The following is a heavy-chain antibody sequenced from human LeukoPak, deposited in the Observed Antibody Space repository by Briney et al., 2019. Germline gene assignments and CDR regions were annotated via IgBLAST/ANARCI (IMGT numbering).Heavy chain of an antibody. J-gene: IGHJ2*01. Sequence: PSETLSLTCTVSGGSISSSNCYWGWIRQPPGKGLEWIGSIYYSGGTYYNPSLKSRVTISVDTSKNQFSLKLSSVTAADTAVYYCARDNGDGYYFYWYFDLWGRGTLVTVSS. CDR1: GGSISSSNCY. CDR3: ARDNGDGYYFYWYFDL. D-gene: IGHD3-22*01. V-gene: IGHV4-39*07. CDR2: IYYSGGT.